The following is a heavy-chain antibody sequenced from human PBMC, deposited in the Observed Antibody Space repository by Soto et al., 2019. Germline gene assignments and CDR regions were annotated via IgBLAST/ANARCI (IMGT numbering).Heavy chain of an antibody. Sequence: QVQLVQSGAEVKKPGASVKVSCKASGYTFTSYDLNWVRQATGQGLERMGWMNPNSGNTGYAQKFQGRVTMTRDTSIITAYMARSRLRSEDTAVYYCAREKTSYGMDVWGQGTTVTVYS. CDR3: AREKTSYGMDV. CDR2: MNPNSGNT. CDR1: GYTFTSYD. J-gene: IGHJ6*02. V-gene: IGHV1-8*01.